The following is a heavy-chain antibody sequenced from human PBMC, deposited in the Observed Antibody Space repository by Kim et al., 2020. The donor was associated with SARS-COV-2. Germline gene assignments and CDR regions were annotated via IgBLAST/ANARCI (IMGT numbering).Heavy chain of an antibody. Sequence: GESLKISCKGSGYSFTSYWISWVRQMPGKGLEWMGRIDPSDSYTNYSPSFQGHVTISADKSISTAYLQWSSLKASDTAMYYCARHNSGSYLYYYYYGMDVWGQGTTVTVSS. J-gene: IGHJ6*02. D-gene: IGHD1-26*01. CDR3: ARHNSGSYLYYYYYGMDV. CDR1: GYSFTSYW. V-gene: IGHV5-10-1*01. CDR2: IDPSDSYT.